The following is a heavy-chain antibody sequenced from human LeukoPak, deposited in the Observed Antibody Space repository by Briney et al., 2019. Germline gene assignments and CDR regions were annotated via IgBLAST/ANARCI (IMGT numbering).Heavy chain of an antibody. CDR1: GFTFSRYG. CDR3: GKDQSSQWLVAPADY. Sequence: RSGGSLRLSCAASGFTFSRYGLSWVRQAPGKGLEWVSGISDSGGSTYYTDSVKGRFTISRDNSKNTLYLQMNSLRADDTAVYYCGKDQSSQWLVAPADYWGQGTLVTVSS. D-gene: IGHD6-19*01. V-gene: IGHV3-23*01. J-gene: IGHJ4*02. CDR2: ISDSGGST.